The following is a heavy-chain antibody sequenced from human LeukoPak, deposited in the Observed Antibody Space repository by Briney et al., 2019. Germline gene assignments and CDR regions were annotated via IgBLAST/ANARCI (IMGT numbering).Heavy chain of an antibody. Sequence: GGSLRLSCAASGFTFSSYAMSWVRQAPGKGLEWVSSISSSSSYIYYADSVKGRFTISRDNAKNSLYLQMNSLRAEDTAVYYCARVTMVRGVPPQYYFDYWGQGTLVTVSS. D-gene: IGHD3-10*01. CDR3: ARVTMVRGVPPQYYFDY. CDR2: ISSSSSYI. V-gene: IGHV3-21*01. CDR1: GFTFSSYA. J-gene: IGHJ4*02.